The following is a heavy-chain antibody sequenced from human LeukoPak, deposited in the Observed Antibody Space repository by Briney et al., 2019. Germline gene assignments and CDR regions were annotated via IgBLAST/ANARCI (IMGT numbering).Heavy chain of an antibody. Sequence: ASVKVSCKASGYTFTNYDINWLRQATGQGLEWMGWMNPNSGNTGYAQKFQGRVTMTRNASISTAYMELSSLRSDDTAVYYCVRGQNSWGTFDYWGQGTLVTVSS. J-gene: IGHJ4*02. V-gene: IGHV1-8*01. CDR2: MNPNSGNT. CDR1: GYTFTNYD. CDR3: VRGQNSWGTFDY. D-gene: IGHD6-13*01.